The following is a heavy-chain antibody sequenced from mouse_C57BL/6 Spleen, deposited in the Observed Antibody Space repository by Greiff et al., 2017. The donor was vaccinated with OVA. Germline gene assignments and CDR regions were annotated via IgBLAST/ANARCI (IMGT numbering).Heavy chain of an antibody. CDR2: ISSGGDYI. Sequence: EVKLLESGAGLVKPGGSLKLSCAASGFTFSSYAMSWVRQTPEKRLEWVAYISSGGDYIYYADTVKGRFTISRDNARNTLYLQMSSLKSEDTAMYYCTRVGDYPAWFAYWGQGTLVTVSA. CDR1: GFTFSSYA. J-gene: IGHJ3*01. D-gene: IGHD2-4*01. CDR3: TRVGDYPAWFAY. V-gene: IGHV5-9-1*02.